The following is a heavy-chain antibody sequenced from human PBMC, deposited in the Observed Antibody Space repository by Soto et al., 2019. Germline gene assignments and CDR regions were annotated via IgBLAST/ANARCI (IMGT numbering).Heavy chain of an antibody. CDR3: ARPTSTGTTSGSSLDY. D-gene: IGHD1-7*01. J-gene: IGHJ4*02. CDR2: IIPILDIT. Sequence: QVQLVQSGAEVKKPGSSVKVSCKASGGTFSSYPISWVRQAPGQGLEWMGRIIPILDITDYAQRFQGRVTITADKSTRTGHMELSSLSSDDTAVYYCARPTSTGTTSGSSLDYWGQAPVVPVSS. V-gene: IGHV1-69*02. CDR1: GGTFSSYP.